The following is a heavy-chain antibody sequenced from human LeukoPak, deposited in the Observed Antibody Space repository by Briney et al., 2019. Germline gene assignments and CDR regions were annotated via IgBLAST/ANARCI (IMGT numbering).Heavy chain of an antibody. Sequence: PGGSLRLSCAASGFTFSSYAMHWVRQAPGKGLEWVAFISSDGSNKYYADSVKGRFTISRDNSKNTLYLQMNSLRDEDTAVYYCLSGLVGWGQGTLVTVSS. J-gene: IGHJ4*02. CDR1: GFTFSSYA. CDR3: LSGLVG. D-gene: IGHD2-8*02. V-gene: IGHV3-30-3*01. CDR2: ISSDGSNK.